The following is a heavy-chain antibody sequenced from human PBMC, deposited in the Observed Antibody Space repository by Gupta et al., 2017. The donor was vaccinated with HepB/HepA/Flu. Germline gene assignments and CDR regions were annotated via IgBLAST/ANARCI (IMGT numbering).Heavy chain of an antibody. Sequence: QVQLVESGGGVVQPGRSLRLSCAASGFTFSRYAMHWVRQAQGKGLAWVAVISYDGRNKYYADSVKGRFTISRDNSKNTLYRQMNSLRAEDADVYYCAREGYGDYPFLFDYWGQGTLVTVSS. D-gene: IGHD4-17*01. CDR2: ISYDGRNK. J-gene: IGHJ4*02. CDR1: GFTFSRYA. CDR3: AREGYGDYPFLFDY. V-gene: IGHV3-30*04.